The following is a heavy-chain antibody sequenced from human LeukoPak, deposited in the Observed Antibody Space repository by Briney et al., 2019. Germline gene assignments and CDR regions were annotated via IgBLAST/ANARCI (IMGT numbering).Heavy chain of an antibody. CDR1: GVSISSSSYY. CDR2: IYYSGST. CDR3: ARLNFGGATAGDHDY. V-gene: IGHV4-39*01. Sequence: SETLSLTCTVSGVSISSSSYYWGWLRQPPGKGLEWIGSIYYSGSTYYNPSLKSRVTISVDTSKNQFSLKLSSVTAADTAVYYCARLNFGGATAGDHDYWGQGTLVTVSS. D-gene: IGHD1-26*01. J-gene: IGHJ4*02.